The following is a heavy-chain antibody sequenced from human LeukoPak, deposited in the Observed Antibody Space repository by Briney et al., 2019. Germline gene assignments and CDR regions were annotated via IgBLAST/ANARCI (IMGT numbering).Heavy chain of an antibody. Sequence: SVKVSFKCSGGTFTCYAINWVRQAPRQGLEWVGGIIPIFGRGSYDQKVPGRGTITTDESTSTAYMELSSLRFEDTAVYYCSRDLVRYCSSGSCYTNLFDPWGQGTLVTGSS. CDR2: IIPIFGRG. CDR1: GGTFTCYA. D-gene: IGHD2-15*01. CDR3: SRDLVRYCSSGSCYTNLFDP. J-gene: IGHJ5*02. V-gene: IGHV1-69*05.